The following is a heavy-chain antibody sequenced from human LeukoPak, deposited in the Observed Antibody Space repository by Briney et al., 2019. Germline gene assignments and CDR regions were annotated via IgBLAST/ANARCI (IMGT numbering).Heavy chain of an antibody. V-gene: IGHV4-39*02. J-gene: IGHJ1*01. CDR1: GGSISSSSYY. CDR2: IYYSGST. CDR3: ARDRGNWYSSREDFQH. D-gene: IGHD6-13*01. Sequence: PSETLSLTCTVSGGSISSSSYYWGWIRQPPGTGLEWIGSIYYSGSTYYNPSLKSRVTISVDTSKNQFSLKLSSVTAADTAVYYCARDRGNWYSSREDFQHWGQGTLVTVSS.